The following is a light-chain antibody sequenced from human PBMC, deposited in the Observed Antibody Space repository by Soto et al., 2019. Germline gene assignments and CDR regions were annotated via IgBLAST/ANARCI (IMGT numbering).Light chain of an antibody. Sequence: QSVLTRPPSVSGAPGQRVTSSCSGSSSNLGAGYDVQWYQQFPGTAPKLLIYANSARPSGVPDRFSGSKSGTSASLAITGLQAEDEADYYCQSYDSSLIVSKVFGTGTKVTVL. CDR2: ANS. CDR1: SSNLGAGYD. CDR3: QSYDSSLIVSKV. J-gene: IGLJ1*01. V-gene: IGLV1-40*01.